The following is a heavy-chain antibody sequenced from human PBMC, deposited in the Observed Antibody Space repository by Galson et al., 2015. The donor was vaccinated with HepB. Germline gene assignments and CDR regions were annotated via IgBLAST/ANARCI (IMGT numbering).Heavy chain of an antibody. V-gene: IGHV3-11*06. D-gene: IGHD3-10*01. Sequence: SLRLSCAASGFTFSDYYMSWIRQAPGKGLEWVSYISSSSSYTNYADSVKGRFTISRDNAKNSLYLQMNSLRAEDTAVYYCAKDRTGSSPYYFDYWGQGTLVTVSS. CDR1: GFTFSDYY. J-gene: IGHJ4*02. CDR3: AKDRTGSSPYYFDY. CDR2: ISSSSSYT.